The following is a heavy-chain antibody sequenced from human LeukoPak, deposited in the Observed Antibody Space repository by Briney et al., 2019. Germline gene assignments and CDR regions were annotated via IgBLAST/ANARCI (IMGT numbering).Heavy chain of an antibody. CDR3: ARRDPRGYSGYADFDY. V-gene: IGHV1-18*01. D-gene: IGHD5-12*01. J-gene: IGHJ4*02. Sequence: VASVKVSCKASGGTFSSYAISWVRQAPGQGLEWMGWISAYNGNTNYAQKLQGRVTMTTDTSTSTAYMELRSLRSDDTAVYYCARRDPRGYSGYADFDYWGQGTLVTVSS. CDR1: GGTFSSYA. CDR2: ISAYNGNT.